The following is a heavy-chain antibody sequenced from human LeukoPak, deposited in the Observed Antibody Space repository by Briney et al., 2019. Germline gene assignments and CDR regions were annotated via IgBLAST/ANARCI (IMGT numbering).Heavy chain of an antibody. J-gene: IGHJ5*02. D-gene: IGHD3-22*01. Sequence: GGSLRLSCAAPGFTFSSYWMHWVRHAPGKGLVWVSRINSDGSSTSYADSVKGRFTISRDNAKNTLYLQMNSLRAEDTAVYYCARASYYYDSSGYSWGQGTLVTVSS. CDR3: ARASYYYDSSGYS. CDR1: GFTFSSYW. CDR2: INSDGSST. V-gene: IGHV3-74*01.